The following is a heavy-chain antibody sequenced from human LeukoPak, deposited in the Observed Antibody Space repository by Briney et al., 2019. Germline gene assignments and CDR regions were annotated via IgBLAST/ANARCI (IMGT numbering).Heavy chain of an antibody. CDR2: SHYSGIT. Sequence: SQTLSLTCTVSGDSITSGDYYWSWIRQPPGKGLEWIGYSHYSGITSYNPSLRSRVTISGDTSKNQLSLRLTSVTAADTAMYYCARDAYCAGGRCPGAWFDPWGQGTLVTVSS. CDR3: ARDAYCAGGRCPGAWFDP. CDR1: GDSITSGDYY. V-gene: IGHV4-30-4*01. D-gene: IGHD2-8*02. J-gene: IGHJ5*02.